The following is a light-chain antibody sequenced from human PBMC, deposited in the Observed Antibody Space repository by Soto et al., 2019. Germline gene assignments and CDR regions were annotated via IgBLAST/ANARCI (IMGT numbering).Light chain of an antibody. CDR3: LQDYSFPRT. CDR2: AAS. V-gene: IGKV1-6*02. Sequence: AIQVTESRSALSASVGDRVTITCRASQGIRNDLSWYQQKPGKAPKLLIYAASSLQSGVPSRFSGSGSGTDFTLTISSLQPEDFATYYCLQDYSFPRTFGGGTKVDIK. CDR1: QGIRND. J-gene: IGKJ4*01.